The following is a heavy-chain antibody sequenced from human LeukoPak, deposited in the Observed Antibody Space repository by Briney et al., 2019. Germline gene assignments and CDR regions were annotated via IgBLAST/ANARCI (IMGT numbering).Heavy chain of an antibody. D-gene: IGHD4-17*01. CDR1: GYTFTDNY. V-gene: IGHV1-2*02. CDR3: ARVRLTTDY. J-gene: IGHJ4*02. CDR2: INPNSGGT. Sequence: ASVKVSCKASGYTFTDNYIHWVRQAPGQGLEWMGWINPNSGGTNYAQKFQGRVTMTGDTSISTAYLELSRLTSDDTAMYYCARVRLTTDYWGQGTLVTVSS.